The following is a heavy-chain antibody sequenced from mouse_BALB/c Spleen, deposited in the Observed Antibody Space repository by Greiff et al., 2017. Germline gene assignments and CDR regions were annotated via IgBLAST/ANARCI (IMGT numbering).Heavy chain of an antibody. CDR2: IDPYDSET. CDR3: APGRGGFAY. V-gene: IGHV1-74*01. Sequence: QVQLQQPGAELVRPGASVKLSCKASGYTFTSYGMNWVKQSPDKGLEWIGRIDPYDSETHYKQKFKDKAILTVDKSSSTAYMQLSSLTSEASAVYYCAPGRGGFAYWGQGTLVTVSA. CDR1: GYTFTSYG. J-gene: IGHJ3*01.